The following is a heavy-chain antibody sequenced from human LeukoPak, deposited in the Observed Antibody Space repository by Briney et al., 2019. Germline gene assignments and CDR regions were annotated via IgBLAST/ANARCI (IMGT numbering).Heavy chain of an antibody. J-gene: IGHJ6*02. CDR3: ARDGGSGISYDNYIYYGMDV. CDR1: GFTVSDNH. Sequence: GGSLRLSCAASGFTVSDNHMSWVRQPPEKGLEWVSFIYTGTNTYYADSVKGRFTISRDNSKNTLYLQMDSLRVEDTAVYYCARDGGSGISYDNYIYYGMDVWGQGTTVTVSS. CDR2: IYTGTNT. V-gene: IGHV3-53*01. D-gene: IGHD5-18*01.